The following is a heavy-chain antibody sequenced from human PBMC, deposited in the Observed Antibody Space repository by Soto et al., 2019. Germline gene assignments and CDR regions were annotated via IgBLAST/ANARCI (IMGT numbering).Heavy chain of an antibody. V-gene: IGHV1-18*01. D-gene: IGHD3-16*02. Sequence: QVQLVQSGAEVKKPGASVKVSCKASGYTFTSYGISWVRQAPGQGLEWMGWIRAYNGNTNYAQKLQGRVTMTTDTSTSTAYMELRSLRSDDTAVYYCAREPYDYIWGSYRPRGSRSADAFDIWGQGTMVTVSS. CDR1: GYTFTSYG. CDR3: AREPYDYIWGSYRPRGSRSADAFDI. J-gene: IGHJ3*02. CDR2: IRAYNGNT.